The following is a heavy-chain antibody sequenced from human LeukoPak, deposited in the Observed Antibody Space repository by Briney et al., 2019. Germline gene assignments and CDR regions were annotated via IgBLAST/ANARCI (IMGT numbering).Heavy chain of an antibody. D-gene: IGHD4-17*01. J-gene: IGHJ4*02. CDR1: GYTFTDSY. Sequence: GASVKVSCKTSGYTFTDSYIHWVRQAPGQGLEWMGVIKHSGPTSTFAQNFQDRVTLTRDTSTSTVYMELRGLRSEDTAVYFCARDGRDDGDYIGGYYFDFGGRGTLVSFSS. CDR2: IKHSGPTS. V-gene: IGHV1-46*01. CDR3: ARDGRDDGDYIGGYYFDF.